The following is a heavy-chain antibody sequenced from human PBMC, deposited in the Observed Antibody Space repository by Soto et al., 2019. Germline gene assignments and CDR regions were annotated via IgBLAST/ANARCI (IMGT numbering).Heavy chain of an antibody. Sequence: QVQLVESGGGVVQPGRSLRLSCAASGFTYSSFAMHWVRQAPGKGLEWVAVVSQDGSDKYYADSVKGRFTISRDNSKNTLYLQMNSLKAEDTAVYYCAKDRGQWPIYFDYWGQGTLVTVSS. CDR2: VSQDGSDK. CDR3: AKDRGQWPIYFDY. V-gene: IGHV3-30*18. CDR1: GFTYSSFA. J-gene: IGHJ4*02. D-gene: IGHD6-19*01.